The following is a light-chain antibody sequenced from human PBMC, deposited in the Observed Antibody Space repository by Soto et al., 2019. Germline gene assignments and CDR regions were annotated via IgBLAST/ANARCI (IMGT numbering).Light chain of an antibody. CDR2: GNS. CDR1: SSNIGAGYD. V-gene: IGLV1-40*01. Sequence: QSVLTQPPSVPGAPGQRVTISCTGSSSNIGAGYDVHWYQQLPGTAPKLLIYGNSNRPSGVPDRFSGSKSGTSASLAITGLQAEDEADYYCQCYDRSLSGSEVFGTGTKVTVL. J-gene: IGLJ1*01. CDR3: QCYDRSLSGSEV.